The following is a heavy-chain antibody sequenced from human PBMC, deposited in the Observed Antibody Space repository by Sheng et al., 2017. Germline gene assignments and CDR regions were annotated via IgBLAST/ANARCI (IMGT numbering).Heavy chain of an antibody. CDR3: ARGGDDFWSGFDYYYYMDV. D-gene: IGHD3-3*01. V-gene: IGHV3-20*01. J-gene: IGHJ6*03. Sequence: EVQLVESGGGVVRPGGSLRLSYAASGFTFDDYGMSWVRQAPGKGLEWVSGINWNGGSTGYADSVKGRFTISRDNAKNSLYLQMNSLRAEDTALYHCARGGDDFWSGFDYYYYMDVWGKGTTVTVSS. CDR2: INWNGGST. CDR1: GFTFDDYG.